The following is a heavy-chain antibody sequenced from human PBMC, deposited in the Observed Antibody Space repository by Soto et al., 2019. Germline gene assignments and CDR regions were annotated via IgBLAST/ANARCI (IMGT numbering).Heavy chain of an antibody. CDR1: GFTFSSYG. CDR2: ISYDGSNK. CDR3: AKQTPPYYYGMDV. V-gene: IGHV3-30*18. Sequence: QVQLVESGGGVVQPGRSLRLSCAASGFTFSSYGMHWVRQAPGKGLEWVAVISYDGSNKYYADSVKGRFTISRDNSKNTLNLQMNSLRTEDTAGYYCAKQTPPYYYGMDVWGQGTTVTVS. J-gene: IGHJ6*02.